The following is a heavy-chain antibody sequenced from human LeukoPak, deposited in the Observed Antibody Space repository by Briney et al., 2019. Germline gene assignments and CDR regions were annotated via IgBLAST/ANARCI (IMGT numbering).Heavy chain of an antibody. V-gene: IGHV3-23*01. Sequence: GGSLRLSCAASGFTFSSYAMSWVRQAPGKGLEWVSAISGSGGSTYYADSVKGRFTISRDNAKNSLYLQMNSLRAEDTAVYYCARALRSSSWHIAWGQGTLVTVSS. CDR1: GFTFSSYA. CDR3: ARALRSSSWHIA. J-gene: IGHJ4*02. D-gene: IGHD6-13*01. CDR2: ISGSGGST.